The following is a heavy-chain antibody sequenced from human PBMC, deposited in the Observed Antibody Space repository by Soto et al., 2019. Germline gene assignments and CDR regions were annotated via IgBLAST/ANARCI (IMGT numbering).Heavy chain of an antibody. CDR3: ARVGLYYYDSSGYYLYYFDY. D-gene: IGHD3-22*01. V-gene: IGHV4-30-4*01. Sequence: PSETLSLTCTVSGGSISGGDYYWSWIRQPPGKGLEWIGYIYYSGSTYYNPSLKSRVTISVDTSKNQFSLKLSSVTTAETAVYYCARVGLYYYDSSGYYLYYFDYWGQGTLVTVS. CDR1: GGSISGGDYY. J-gene: IGHJ4*02. CDR2: IYYSGST.